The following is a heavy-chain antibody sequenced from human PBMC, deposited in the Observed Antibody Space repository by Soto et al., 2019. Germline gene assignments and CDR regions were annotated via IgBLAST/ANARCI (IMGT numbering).Heavy chain of an antibody. Sequence: ASVKVSCKASGGTFSSYTISWVRQAPGQGLEWMGRIIPILGIANYAQKFQGRVTITADKSTSTAYMELSSLRSDDTAVYYCARDTPSYYGPDYYYGMDVWGQGTTVTVSS. D-gene: IGHD1-26*01. CDR3: ARDTPSYYGPDYYYGMDV. V-gene: IGHV1-69*04. CDR1: GGTFSSYT. J-gene: IGHJ6*02. CDR2: IIPILGIA.